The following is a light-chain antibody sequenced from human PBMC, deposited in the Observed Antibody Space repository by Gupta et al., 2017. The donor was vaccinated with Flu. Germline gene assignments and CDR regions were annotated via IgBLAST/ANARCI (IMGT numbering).Light chain of an antibody. J-gene: IGKJ4*01. CDR1: QSISSW. CDR2: KAS. V-gene: IGKV1-5*03. Sequence: DIQMTQSPSNLSASVGDRLTSTCRASQSISSWLAWYQQKPGKAPKLRSYKASSLESGVPSRFSGSGSGTDFTLTISSLLPDDFATYDCQQYNSYPLTFGGGTKVEIK. CDR3: QQYNSYPLT.